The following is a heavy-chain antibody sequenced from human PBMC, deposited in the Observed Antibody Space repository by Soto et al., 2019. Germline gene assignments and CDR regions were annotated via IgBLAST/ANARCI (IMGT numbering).Heavy chain of an antibody. CDR2: IIPIFGTA. J-gene: IGHJ5*02. Sequence: ASVKVSCKASGGTFSSYAISWVRQAPGQGLEWMGGIIPIFGTANYAQKFQGRVTITADESTSTAYMELSSLRSEDTAVYYCTYSSSWYYSPDNWFDPWGQGTLVTVSS. CDR1: GGTFSSYA. CDR3: TYSSSWYYSPDNWFDP. D-gene: IGHD6-13*01. V-gene: IGHV1-69*13.